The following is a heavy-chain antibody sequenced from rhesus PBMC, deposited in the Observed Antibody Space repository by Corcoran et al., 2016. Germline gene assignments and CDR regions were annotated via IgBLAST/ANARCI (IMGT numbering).Heavy chain of an antibody. CDR3: ARAQLANPYYEDDDGYYDYGLDS. J-gene: IGHJ6*01. V-gene: IGHV4-106*01. CDR2: IYGSGGGT. Sequence: QVQLQESGPGLVKTSETLSLTCAVSGGSISDDYYWSWIRRPPRKGVEWIWDIYGSGGGTNYNPSLKNRRTMSRDTSCDQFSLKRSSVTAAHTAVDYWARAQLANPYYEDDDGYYDYGLDSWGQGVVVTVSS. CDR1: GGSISDDYY. D-gene: IGHD3-9*01.